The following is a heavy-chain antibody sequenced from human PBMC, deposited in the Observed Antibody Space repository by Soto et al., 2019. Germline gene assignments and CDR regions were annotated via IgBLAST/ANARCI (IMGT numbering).Heavy chain of an antibody. D-gene: IGHD2-8*01. CDR3: AKGPPTHCTNGVCYTGSWFDP. CDR2: ISGSGGST. Sequence: GGSLRLSCAASGFTFSSYAMSWVRQAPGKGLEWVSAISGSGGSTYYADSVKGWFTISRDNSKNTLYLQMNSLRAEDTAVYYCAKGPPTHCTNGVCYTGSWFDPWGQGTLVTVSS. CDR1: GFTFSSYA. V-gene: IGHV3-23*01. J-gene: IGHJ5*02.